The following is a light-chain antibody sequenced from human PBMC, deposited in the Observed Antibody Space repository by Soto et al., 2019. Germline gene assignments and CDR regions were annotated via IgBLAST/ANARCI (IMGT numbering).Light chain of an antibody. V-gene: IGLV4-69*01. Sequence: QPVLTQSPSASASLGASVKLTCTLSSGHSSYAIAWHQQQPEKGPRYLMKVNSDGSHIKGDGIPDRFSGSSSGAERYLTISSLQSEDEADYYCQTWGTDIRMFGGGTKVTVL. J-gene: IGLJ3*02. CDR3: QTWGTDIRM. CDR1: SGHSSYA. CDR2: VNSDGSH.